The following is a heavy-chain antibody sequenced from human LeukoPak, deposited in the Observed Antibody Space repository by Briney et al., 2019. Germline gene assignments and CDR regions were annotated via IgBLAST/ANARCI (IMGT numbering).Heavy chain of an antibody. D-gene: IGHD3-10*01. Sequence: GASVKVSCKASGYTFTSYGISWVRQAPGQGLEWMGWISAYNGNTNYAQKLQGRVTMTTDTSTSTAYMELRSLRSDDTAVYYCARVQNYYGSGRRGLFDYWGQGTLVTVSS. CDR2: ISAYNGNT. CDR3: ARVQNYYGSGRRGLFDY. J-gene: IGHJ4*02. V-gene: IGHV1-18*01. CDR1: GYTFTSYG.